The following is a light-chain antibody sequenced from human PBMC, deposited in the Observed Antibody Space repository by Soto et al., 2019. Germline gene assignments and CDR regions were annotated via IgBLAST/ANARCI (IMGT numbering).Light chain of an antibody. CDR1: QSISVW. CDR2: KAS. J-gene: IGKJ1*01. Sequence: DIQMTQSPSTLSASVGDRVTITCRASQSISVWLAWYQQKAGKAPNLLIYKASRLESGVPSRFSGSGSETEFTLTISGLQPGDSATYYCQQYNSFPWTFGLGTKVDIK. V-gene: IGKV1-5*03. CDR3: QQYNSFPWT.